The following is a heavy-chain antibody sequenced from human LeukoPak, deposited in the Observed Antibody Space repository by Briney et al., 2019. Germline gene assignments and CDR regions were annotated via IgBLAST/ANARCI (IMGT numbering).Heavy chain of an antibody. D-gene: IGHD6-13*01. CDR3: ARQGAGYSSSFIDY. CDR1: GYSFNNYW. CDR2: IYPGDSDT. Sequence: GESLKISCKGSGYSFNNYWVGWVRQMPGKGLEWMGIIYPGDSDTIYSPSFQGQVTISADKSISTAYLQWGSLKASDNAMYYCARQGAGYSSSFIDYWGQGTLVTVSS. J-gene: IGHJ4*02. V-gene: IGHV5-51*01.